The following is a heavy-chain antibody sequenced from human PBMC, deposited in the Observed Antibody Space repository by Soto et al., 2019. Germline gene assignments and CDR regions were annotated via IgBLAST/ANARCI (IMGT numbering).Heavy chain of an antibody. CDR3: ANKRSEQQLAFLVYYYYAMDV. Sequence: QPGGSLRLSCAASVFTFSSYAMSWVLQAPGKGLEWVSAISGSGGSTYYADSVKGRFTISRDNSKNTFYLQMNSLRAEDTAVYYCANKRSEQQLAFLVYYYYAMDVWGQGTTVTVSS. CDR1: VFTFSSYA. J-gene: IGHJ6*02. CDR2: ISGSGGST. V-gene: IGHV3-23*01. D-gene: IGHD6-13*01.